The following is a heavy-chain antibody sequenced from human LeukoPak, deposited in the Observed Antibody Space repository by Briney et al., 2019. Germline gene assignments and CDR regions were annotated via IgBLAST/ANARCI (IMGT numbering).Heavy chain of an antibody. Sequence: GSLRLSCAASGFTLNNAWMNWVRQAPGKGLEWVGHIKSKTDGGTTDYAAPVKGRFTISRDDSKNTVYLQMNSLKIEDTAVYYCSRVYSGYDFDYYYGMDVWGRGTTVTVSS. CDR1: GFTLNNAW. V-gene: IGHV3-15*01. J-gene: IGHJ6*02. D-gene: IGHD5-12*01. CDR2: IKSKTDGGTT. CDR3: SRVYSGYDFDYYYGMDV.